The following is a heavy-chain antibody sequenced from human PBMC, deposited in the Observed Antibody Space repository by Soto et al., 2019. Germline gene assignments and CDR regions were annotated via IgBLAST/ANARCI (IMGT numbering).Heavy chain of an antibody. D-gene: IGHD3-10*01. J-gene: IGHJ4*02. CDR1: GFTFSSYG. Sequence: QVQLVESGGGVVQPGRSLRLSCAASGFTFSSYGMHWVRQAPGKGLEWVAVISYDGSNKYYVDSVKGRFTISRDTAKNLLYLQMTSLRAEDTAVYYCARGGRRGSGNYSNTYSVAYWGQGTLVTVSS. CDR2: ISYDGSNK. V-gene: IGHV3-30*03. CDR3: ARGGRRGSGNYSNTYSVAY.